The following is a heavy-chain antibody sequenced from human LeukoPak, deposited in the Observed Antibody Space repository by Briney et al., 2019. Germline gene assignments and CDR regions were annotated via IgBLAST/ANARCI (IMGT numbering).Heavy chain of an antibody. CDR2: INWNGGST. CDR1: GFTFSSFG. CDR3: ARGGIFGVVIQYYFDY. V-gene: IGHV3-20*04. J-gene: IGHJ4*02. D-gene: IGHD3-3*01. Sequence: PGGSLRLSCAASGFTFSSFGMNWVRQAPGKGLEWVSGINWNGGSTGYADSVKGRFTISRDNAKNSLYLQMNCLRAEDTALYYCARGGIFGVVIQYYFDYWGQGTLVTVSS.